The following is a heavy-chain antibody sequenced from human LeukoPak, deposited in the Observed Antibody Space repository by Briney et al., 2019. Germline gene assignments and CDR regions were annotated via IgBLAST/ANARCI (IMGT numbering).Heavy chain of an antibody. D-gene: IGHD2-2*01. Sequence: GASVKVSCKASGYTFTSYGISWVRQAPGQGLEWMGWISAYNGNTNYAQKLQGRVTMTTDTSTSTAYMELRSLRSDDTAVYYCARVGEPYWAVVPAATVYYGMDVWGKGTTVTVSS. CDR1: GYTFTSYG. CDR2: ISAYNGNT. CDR3: ARVGEPYWAVVPAATVYYGMDV. J-gene: IGHJ6*04. V-gene: IGHV1-18*04.